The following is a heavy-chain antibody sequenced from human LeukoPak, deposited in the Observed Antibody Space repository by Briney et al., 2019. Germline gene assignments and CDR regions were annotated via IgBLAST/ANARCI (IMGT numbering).Heavy chain of an antibody. J-gene: IGHJ4*02. V-gene: IGHV3-30*04. CDR3: AKLHGVPAEDYFDY. D-gene: IGHD2-2*01. CDR1: GFTFSSYA. Sequence: PGGSLRLSCAASGFTFSSYAMHWVRQAPGKGLEWVAVISYDGSNKYYADSVKGRFTISRDNSKNTLYLQMNSLRAEDTAVYYCAKLHGVPAEDYFDYWGQGTLVTVSS. CDR2: ISYDGSNK.